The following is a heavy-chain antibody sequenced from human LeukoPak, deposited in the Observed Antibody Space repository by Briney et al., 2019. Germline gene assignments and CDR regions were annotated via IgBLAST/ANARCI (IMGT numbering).Heavy chain of an antibody. Sequence: GGSLRLSCATSGFVFSTYAMSWVRQAPGKGPEWVSTVSGSGVITYYADSVKGRFTISRDSFKSTMYLQMNSLRADDTAVYYCAKSRGPNTFGGVHDYWGQGALVTVSS. D-gene: IGHD3-16*01. CDR1: GFVFSTYA. CDR2: VSGSGVIT. J-gene: IGHJ4*02. V-gene: IGHV3-23*01. CDR3: AKSRGPNTFGGVHDY.